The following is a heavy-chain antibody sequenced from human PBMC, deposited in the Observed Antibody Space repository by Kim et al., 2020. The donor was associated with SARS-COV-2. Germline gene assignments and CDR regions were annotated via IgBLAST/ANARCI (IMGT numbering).Heavy chain of an antibody. CDR3: ARAKFDWLLYSYGMDV. V-gene: IGHV3-48*03. Sequence: GGSLRLSCAASGFTFSSYEMNWVRQAPGKGLEWVSYISSSGSTINYADSVKGRFTISRDNAKNSLYLQMNSLRAEDTAVYYCARAKFDWLLYSYGMDVWGQGATVTVS. D-gene: IGHD3-9*01. J-gene: IGHJ6*02. CDR2: ISSSGSTI. CDR1: GFTFSSYE.